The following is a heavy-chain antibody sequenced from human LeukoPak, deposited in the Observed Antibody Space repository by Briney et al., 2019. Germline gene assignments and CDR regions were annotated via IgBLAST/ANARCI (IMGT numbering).Heavy chain of an antibody. CDR3: AREWQYAPDY. CDR1: GFNFNIYH. CDR2: ISSRSDTI. D-gene: IGHD2-2*01. Sequence: GGSLRLSCAASGFNFNIYHMNWVRQAPGNGLEWLSSISSRSDTIYYADSVRGRFTLSRDNAENSLCLQMRSLTDEDTAVYYCAREWQYAPDYWGQGTLVTVSS. J-gene: IGHJ4*02. V-gene: IGHV3-48*02.